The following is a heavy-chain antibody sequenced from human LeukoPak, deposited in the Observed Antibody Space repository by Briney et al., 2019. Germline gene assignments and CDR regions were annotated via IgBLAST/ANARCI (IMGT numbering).Heavy chain of an antibody. CDR3: ARTYYDFWSGYHGVWWFDP. CDR2: MNPNSGNT. Sequence: ASVKVSCKASRYTFTSYDINWVRQATGQGLEWMGWMNPNSGNTGYAQKFQGRVTMTRNTSISTAYMELSSLRSEDAAVYYCARTYYDFWSGYHGVWWFDPWGQGTLVTVSS. D-gene: IGHD3-3*01. V-gene: IGHV1-8*01. CDR1: RYTFTSYD. J-gene: IGHJ5*02.